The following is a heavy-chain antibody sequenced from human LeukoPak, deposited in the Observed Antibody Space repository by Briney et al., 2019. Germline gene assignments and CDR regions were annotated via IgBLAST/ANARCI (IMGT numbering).Heavy chain of an antibody. V-gene: IGHV3-74*01. CDR2: INGDGSLT. D-gene: IGHD1-26*01. CDR3: ARDEVGAPPIDY. Sequence: PGGSLRLSCEASGFAFSRHWMHWVRQAPGKGLVWVSNINGDGSLTGCADSVKGRFTTSRDNAKNTLYLHMSNLRAEDTAVYYCARDEVGAPPIDYWGQGVLVTVSS. J-gene: IGHJ4*02. CDR1: GFAFSRHW.